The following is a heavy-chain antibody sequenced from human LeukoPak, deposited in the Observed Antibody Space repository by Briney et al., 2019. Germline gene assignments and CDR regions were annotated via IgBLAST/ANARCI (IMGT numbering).Heavy chain of an antibody. D-gene: IGHD2-15*01. CDR2: ISGSGGWT. CDR1: GFTFSSYA. CDR3: AKGSGCSVGYFDY. Sequence: PGGALSLSCVASGFTFSSYAMSGVRPAPGKELEGVSAISGSGGWTYYAGSVKGGPTNARDNFKNTLYLQMNSLRAEDTAVYYRAKGSGCSVGYFDYWGQGTLVTVSS. J-gene: IGHJ4*02. V-gene: IGHV3-23*01.